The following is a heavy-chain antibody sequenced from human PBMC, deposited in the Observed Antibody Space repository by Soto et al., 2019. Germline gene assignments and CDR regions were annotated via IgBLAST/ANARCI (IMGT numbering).Heavy chain of an antibody. CDR2: ISGSAATT. CDR3: ARDRSYYDSSGSYSPPY. D-gene: IGHD3-22*01. Sequence: PGGSKILSCAASGFTFSSYSMNWVRQAPGKGLEWVSAISGSAATTHFADSVKGRFTISRDNSKNTLYLQMNSLRAEDTAVYYCARDRSYYDSSGSYSPPYWGQGTLVTVSS. J-gene: IGHJ4*02. V-gene: IGHV3-23*01. CDR1: GFTFSSYS.